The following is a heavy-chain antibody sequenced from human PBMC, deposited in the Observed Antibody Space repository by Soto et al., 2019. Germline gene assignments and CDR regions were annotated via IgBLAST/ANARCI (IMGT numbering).Heavy chain of an antibody. V-gene: IGHV3-48*02. J-gene: IGHJ4*02. CDR2: ISSSSSTI. D-gene: IGHD3-22*01. CDR1: GFTFSSYS. Sequence: GGSLRLSCAASGFTFSSYSMNWVRQAPGKGLEWVSYISSSSSTIYYADSVKGRFSISRDNAKNSLYLQMNSLRDEDTAVYYCARDQYYYDSSGYYFDYWGQGTLVTVSS. CDR3: ARDQYYYDSSGYYFDY.